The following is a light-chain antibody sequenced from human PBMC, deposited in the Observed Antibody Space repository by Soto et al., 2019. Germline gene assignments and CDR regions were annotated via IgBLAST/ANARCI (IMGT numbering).Light chain of an antibody. CDR1: QSIGTN. V-gene: IGKV1-39*01. CDR2: AVS. Sequence: DIQMTQSPSSLSASVGDRVTITCRASQSIGTNLNWYQQRPGKAPKLLIDAVSSLQSGVSSRFSGSGSGTDFTLSINSLQREDFATYYCQQTYSAPPLFGQGTKVDIK. J-gene: IGKJ1*01. CDR3: QQTYSAPPL.